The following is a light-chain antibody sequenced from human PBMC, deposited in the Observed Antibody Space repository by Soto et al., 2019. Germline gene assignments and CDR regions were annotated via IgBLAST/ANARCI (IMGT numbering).Light chain of an antibody. J-gene: IGLJ2*01. Sequence: SYELTQAPSVSVAPGQTARITCGGNNVGSKTVHWYQQKTGQAPVLVVYDDSDRPSGIPERFSGSNSGDTATLTVNRVEAGDEADYYCQVWDSSSNNVVFGGGTKLTVL. CDR2: DDS. V-gene: IGLV3-21*02. CDR3: QVWDSSSNNVV. CDR1: NVGSKT.